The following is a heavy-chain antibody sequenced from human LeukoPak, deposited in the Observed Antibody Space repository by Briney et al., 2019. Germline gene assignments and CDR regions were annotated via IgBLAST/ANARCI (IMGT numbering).Heavy chain of an antibody. CDR3: AKDSYFDGIRTENWFDP. CDR1: GFTVSSNY. J-gene: IGHJ5*02. Sequence: GGSLRLSCAASGFTVSSNYMSWVRQAPGKGLEWVSVIYSGGSTYYADSVKGRFTISRDNSKNTLYLQMNSLRAEDTAVYYCAKDSYFDGIRTENWFDPWGQGTLVTVSS. D-gene: IGHD3-22*01. V-gene: IGHV3-53*01. CDR2: IYSGGST.